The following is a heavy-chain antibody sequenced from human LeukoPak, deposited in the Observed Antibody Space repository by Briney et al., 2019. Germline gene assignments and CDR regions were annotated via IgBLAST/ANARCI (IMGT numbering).Heavy chain of an antibody. Sequence: GGSLRLSCAASGFTFSSYAMSWVRQAPGKGLEWVSAISASGGSTYYADSVKGRFTISRDNAKNSLYLQMNSLRAEDTAVYYCARVGYSSSWSFDYWGQGTLVTVSS. D-gene: IGHD6-13*01. CDR1: GFTFSSYA. J-gene: IGHJ4*02. CDR2: ISASGGST. V-gene: IGHV3-23*01. CDR3: ARVGYSSSWSFDY.